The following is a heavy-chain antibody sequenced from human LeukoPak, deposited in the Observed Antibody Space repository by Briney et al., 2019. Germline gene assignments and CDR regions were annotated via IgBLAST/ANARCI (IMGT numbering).Heavy chain of an antibody. CDR3: ARNPAHTGWFDP. J-gene: IGHJ5*02. D-gene: IGHD4-17*01. Sequence: GASVKVSCKXSGYTFTSYDINWVRQATGQGLEWMGWMNPNSGNTGYAQKFQGRVSMTRDTSISTAYMELSSLRSEDTAVYYCARNPAHTGWFDPWGQGTLVTVSS. CDR1: GYTFTSYD. V-gene: IGHV1-8*01. CDR2: MNPNSGNT.